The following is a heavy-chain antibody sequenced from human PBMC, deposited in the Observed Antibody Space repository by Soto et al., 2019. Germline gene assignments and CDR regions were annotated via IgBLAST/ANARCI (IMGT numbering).Heavy chain of an antibody. CDR3: AYSSGWYDYYGMDV. J-gene: IGHJ6*02. V-gene: IGHV3-11*06. Sequence: PGGSLRLSCAASGFTFSDYYMSWIRQAPGKGLEWVSYISSSSSYTNYADSVKGRFTISRDNAKNSLYLQMNSLRAEDTAVYYCAYSSGWYDYYGMDVWGQGTTVTVSS. CDR2: ISSSSSYT. D-gene: IGHD6-19*01. CDR1: GFTFSDYY.